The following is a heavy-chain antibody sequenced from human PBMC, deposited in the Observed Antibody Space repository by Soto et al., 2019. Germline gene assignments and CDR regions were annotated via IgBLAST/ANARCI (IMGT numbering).Heavy chain of an antibody. J-gene: IGHJ5*01. D-gene: IGHD2-21*01. CDR3: AHRPATHMNWFDS. Sequence: QITLKEAGPTLVKPTQTLTLTCTFSGFSLTTTGVGVGWIRQPPRGAPEWLALIYWNGNKRYSPSLESRLTITKDTSKNQVALTMTAMDPLDTATYYCAHRPATHMNWFDSWGQGTLVTVSS. CDR1: GFSLTTTGVG. V-gene: IGHV2-5*01. CDR2: IYWNGNK.